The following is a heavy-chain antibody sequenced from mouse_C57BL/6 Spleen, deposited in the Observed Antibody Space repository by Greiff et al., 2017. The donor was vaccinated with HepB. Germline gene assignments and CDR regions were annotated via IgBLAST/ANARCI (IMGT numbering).Heavy chain of an antibody. D-gene: IGHD1-1*01. V-gene: IGHV1-61*01. CDR2: IYPSDSET. CDR3: AREFITTVGGYYDY. J-gene: IGHJ2*01. Sequence: VQLQQPGAELVRPGSSVKLSCKASGYTFTSYWMAWVKQRPGQGLEWIGNIYPSDSETHYNQKFKDKATLTVDKSSSTAYMQLSSLTSEDSAVYYCAREFITTVGGYYDYWGQGTTLTVSS. CDR1: GYTFTSYW.